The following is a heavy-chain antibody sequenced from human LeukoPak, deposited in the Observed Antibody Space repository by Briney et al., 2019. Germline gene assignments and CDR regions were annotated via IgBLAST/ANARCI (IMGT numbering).Heavy chain of an antibody. J-gene: IGHJ4*02. D-gene: IGHD3-22*01. CDR1: GFTFSSYS. CDR3: ARQYYDSKGVGFDY. Sequence: GGSLRLSCAASGFTFSSYSMNWVRQAPGKGLEWVSYISSSSRTIYYVDSVKGRFTISRDNAKNSLYLQMSSLRAEDTAVYYCARQYYDSKGVGFDYWGQGTLVTVSS. CDR2: ISSSSRTI. V-gene: IGHV3-48*01.